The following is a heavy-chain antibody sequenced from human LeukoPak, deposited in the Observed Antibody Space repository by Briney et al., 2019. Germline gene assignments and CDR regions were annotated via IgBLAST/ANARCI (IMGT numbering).Heavy chain of an antibody. CDR1: GFTFSNYW. D-gene: IGHD5-12*01. CDR3: VRDGGVSGYDLLDY. CDR2: INQDGSEE. Sequence: GGSLRLSCAASGFTFSNYWMTWVRQAPGKGLEGVAHINQDGSEEHSMDSVKARFTISRDNAKNSLSLQMSSLRAEDTAVYYCVRDGGVSGYDLLDYWGRGTLVTVSS. V-gene: IGHV3-7*01. J-gene: IGHJ4*02.